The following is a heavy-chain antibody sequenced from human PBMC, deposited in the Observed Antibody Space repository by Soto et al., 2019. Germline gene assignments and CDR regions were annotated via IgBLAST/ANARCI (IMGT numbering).Heavy chain of an antibody. V-gene: IGHV3-7*01. CDR3: ARDQLFAYSSGWPRYYYYYGMDV. D-gene: IGHD6-19*01. CDR1: GFTFSSYW. CDR2: IKQDGSEK. Sequence: EVQLVESGGGLVQPGGSLRLSCAASGFTFSSYWMSWVRQAPGKGLEWVANIKQDGSEKYYVDSVKGRFTISRDNAKNSLYLQMNSLRAEDTAVYYCARDQLFAYSSGWPRYYYYYGMDVWGQGTTVTVSS. J-gene: IGHJ6*02.